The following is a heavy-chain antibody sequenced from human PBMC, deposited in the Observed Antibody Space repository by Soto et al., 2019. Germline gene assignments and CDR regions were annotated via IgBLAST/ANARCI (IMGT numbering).Heavy chain of an antibody. V-gene: IGHV1-69*13. CDR3: ARGGSGYTWFNEF. CDR2: IIPVFQTA. CDR1: GGLFSSYP. Sequence: SVQVSCKASGGLFSSYPISWVRQVPGQGLEWMGGIIPVFQTAYYTQRFQGRVTITADESTNTAYMELSSLRSEDTAIYYCARGGSGYTWFNEFWGQGTLVTVSS. J-gene: IGHJ4*02. D-gene: IGHD3-22*01.